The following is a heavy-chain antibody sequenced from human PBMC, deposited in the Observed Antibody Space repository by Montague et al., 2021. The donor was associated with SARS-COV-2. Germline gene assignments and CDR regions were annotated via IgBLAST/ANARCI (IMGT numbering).Heavy chain of an antibody. J-gene: IGHJ3*02. Sequence: SETLSLTCTVSGGSINTYYWSWIRQPPGKGLEWIGYIYCSGSTNYNPSLKSRVTISVDTSKNQFSLKLSSVTAADTAVYYCARVTTKRTRYGSGSYRGFDAFDIWGQGTMVTVSS. CDR2: IYCSGST. CDR1: GGSINTYY. D-gene: IGHD3-10*01. CDR3: ARVTTKRTRYGSGSYRGFDAFDI. V-gene: IGHV4-59*08.